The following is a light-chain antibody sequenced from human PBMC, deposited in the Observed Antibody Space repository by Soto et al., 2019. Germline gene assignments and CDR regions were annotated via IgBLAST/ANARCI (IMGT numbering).Light chain of an antibody. CDR1: QTISSW. CDR2: KAS. Sequence: DIQMTQSPSTLSGSVGDRVTITCRASQTISSWLAWYQQKPGKAPKLLIYKASTLKTGVPSRFSGSGSGTEFTLIISSLQPDDFAEYHCQQYNNWPQTFGQGTKVDIK. V-gene: IGKV1-5*03. CDR3: QQYNNWPQT. J-gene: IGKJ1*01.